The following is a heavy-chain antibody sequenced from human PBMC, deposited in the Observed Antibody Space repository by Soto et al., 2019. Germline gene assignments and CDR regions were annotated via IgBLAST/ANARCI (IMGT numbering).Heavy chain of an antibody. D-gene: IGHD6-19*01. CDR3: AREGSSSGWYDYYYYGMDV. CDR2: INSDGSST. J-gene: IGHJ6*02. V-gene: IGHV3-74*01. Sequence: PGGSLRLSCAASGFTFSSYWMHWVRQAPGKGLVWVSRINSDGSSTSYADSVKGRFTISRDNAKNTLYLQMNSLRAEDTAVYYCAREGSSSGWYDYYYYGMDVWGQGTTVTVS. CDR1: GFTFSSYW.